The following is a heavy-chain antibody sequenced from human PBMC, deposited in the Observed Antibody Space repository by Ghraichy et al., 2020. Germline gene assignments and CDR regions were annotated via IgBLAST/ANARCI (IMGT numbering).Heavy chain of an antibody. J-gene: IGHJ6*02. CDR1: GFTFSDYY. CDR3: ARESGAGVTDYYYYYGMDV. CDR2: ISSSSSYT. Sequence: GGSLRLSCAASGFTFSDYYMSWIRQAPGKGLEWVSYISSSSSYTNYADSVKGRFTISRDNAKNSLYLQMNSLRAEDTAVYYCARESGAGVTDYYYYYGMDVWGQGTTVTVSS. D-gene: IGHD2-21*02. V-gene: IGHV3-11*06.